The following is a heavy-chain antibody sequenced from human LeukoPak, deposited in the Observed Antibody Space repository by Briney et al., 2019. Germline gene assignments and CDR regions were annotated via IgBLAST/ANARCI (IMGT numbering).Heavy chain of an antibody. CDR3: ATHPSSSWSLYYYYMDV. J-gene: IGHJ6*03. CDR2: IYYSGST. CDR1: GFTFSSYAMH. Sequence: PGGSLRLSCAASGFTFSSYAMHWVRQPPGKGLEWIGSIYYSGSTYYNPSLKSRLTISVDTSKNQFSLELSSVTAADTALYFCATHPSSSWSLYYYYMDVWGKGTTVTISS. V-gene: IGHV4-39*01. D-gene: IGHD6-13*01.